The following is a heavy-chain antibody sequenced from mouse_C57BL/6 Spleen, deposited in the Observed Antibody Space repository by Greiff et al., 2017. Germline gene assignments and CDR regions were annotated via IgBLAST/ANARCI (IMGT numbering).Heavy chain of an antibody. V-gene: IGHV1-54*01. CDR1: GYAFTNYL. J-gene: IGHJ4*01. CDR3: ARSGYYGSSYYAMDY. Sequence: QVQLQQPGAELVRPGTSVKVSCKASGYAFTNYLIEWVKQRPGQGLEWIGVINPGSGGTNYNEKFKGKATLTAAKSSSTAYMQLSSLTSEDSAVYCCARSGYYGSSYYAMDYWGQGTSVTVSS. CDR2: INPGSGGT. D-gene: IGHD1-1*01.